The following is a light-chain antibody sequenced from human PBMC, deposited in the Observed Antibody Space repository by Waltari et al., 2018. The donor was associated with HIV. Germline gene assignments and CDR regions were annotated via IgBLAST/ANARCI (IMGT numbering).Light chain of an antibody. V-gene: IGLV2-23*02. Sequence: QSALPQPASVSGSLGQSITISCTGTSSDDGNYDLVSWYQQHPGKAPKIIIYEVNKRPPGASNRMSGSKSGNTASLTISGLQAEDEADYYCCSYSDRRIYVFGSGARVSAL. CDR2: EVN. CDR3: CSYSDRRIYV. CDR1: SSDDGNYDL. J-gene: IGLJ1*01.